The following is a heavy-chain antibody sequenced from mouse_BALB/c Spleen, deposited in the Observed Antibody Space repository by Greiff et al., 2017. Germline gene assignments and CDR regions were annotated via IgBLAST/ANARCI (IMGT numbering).Heavy chain of an antibody. V-gene: IGHV1S137*01. CDR3: AREGLRGFAY. J-gene: IGHJ3*01. CDR1: GYTFTDYA. Sequence: VQLQQSGAELVRPGVSVKISCKGSGYTFTDYAMHWVKQSHAKSLEWIGVISTYYGDASYNQKFKGKATMTVDKSSSTAYMELARLTSEDSAIYYCAREGLRGFAYWGQGTLVTVSA. CDR2: ISTYYGDA. D-gene: IGHD2-4*01.